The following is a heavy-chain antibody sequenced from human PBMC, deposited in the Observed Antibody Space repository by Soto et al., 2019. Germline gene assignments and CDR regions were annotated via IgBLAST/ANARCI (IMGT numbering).Heavy chain of an antibody. CDR1: GFTFSSYG. Sequence: GGSLRLSCAASGFTFSSYGMHWVRQAPGKGLEWVAVIWYDGSNKYYADSVKGRFTISRDNSKNTLYLQMNSLRAEDTAVYYCARGGRFGEFEGAFDIWGQGTMVTVSS. D-gene: IGHD3-10*01. CDR3: ARGGRFGEFEGAFDI. CDR2: IWYDGSNK. V-gene: IGHV3-33*01. J-gene: IGHJ3*02.